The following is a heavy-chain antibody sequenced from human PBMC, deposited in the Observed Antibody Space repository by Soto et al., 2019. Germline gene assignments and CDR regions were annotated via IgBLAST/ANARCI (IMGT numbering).Heavy chain of an antibody. D-gene: IGHD3-22*01. CDR1: GFTFSNAW. V-gene: IGHV3-15*01. Sequence: GGSLRLSCAASGFTFSNAWMSWVRQAPGKGLEWDGRIKSKTDGGTTDYAAPVKGRFTISRDDSKNTLYLQMNSLKTEDTAVYYCTRENYYDSSGYFQSDYWGQGTLVTVSS. J-gene: IGHJ4*02. CDR3: TRENYYDSSGYFQSDY. CDR2: IKSKTDGGTT.